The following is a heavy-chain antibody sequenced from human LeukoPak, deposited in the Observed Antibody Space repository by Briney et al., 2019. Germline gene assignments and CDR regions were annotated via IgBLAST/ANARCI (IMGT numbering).Heavy chain of an antibody. CDR1: GYTFTSYA. J-gene: IGHJ3*02. CDR2: INAGNGNT. Sequence: ASVKVSCKASGYTFTSYAMHWVRQAPGQRLEWMGWINAGNGNTKYSQKFQGRVTITRDTSASTAYMELSSLRSEDTAVYYCARDRYSSDAFDIWGQGTMVTVSS. V-gene: IGHV1-3*01. D-gene: IGHD6-13*01. CDR3: ARDRYSSDAFDI.